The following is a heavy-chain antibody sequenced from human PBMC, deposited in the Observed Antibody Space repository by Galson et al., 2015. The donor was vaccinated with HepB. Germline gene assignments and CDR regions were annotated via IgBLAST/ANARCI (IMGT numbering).Heavy chain of an antibody. J-gene: IGHJ4*02. Sequence: SLRLSCAASGFTFSSYGMHWVRQAPGKGLEWVAVIWYDGSNKYYADSVKGRFTISRDNSKNTLYLQMNSLRAEDTAVYYCARNYDFWSAPSFDYWGQGTLVTVSS. CDR1: GFTFSSYG. CDR2: IWYDGSNK. D-gene: IGHD3-3*01. V-gene: IGHV3-33*01. CDR3: ARNYDFWSAPSFDY.